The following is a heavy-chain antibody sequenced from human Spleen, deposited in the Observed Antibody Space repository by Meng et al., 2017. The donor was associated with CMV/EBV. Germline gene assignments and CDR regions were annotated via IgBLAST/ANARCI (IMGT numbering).Heavy chain of an antibody. CDR3: ARDLRGYSYGYYFDY. J-gene: IGHJ4*02. Sequence: GESLKISCAASGFTFSTYSMNWVRQAPGRGLEWVSSISGSGNYIHYADSVKGRFTISRDNAKNSLYLQMNSLRVEDTAVYYCARDLRGYSYGYYFDYWGQGTLVTVS. CDR2: ISGSGNYI. V-gene: IGHV3-21*01. CDR1: GFTFSTYS. D-gene: IGHD5-18*01.